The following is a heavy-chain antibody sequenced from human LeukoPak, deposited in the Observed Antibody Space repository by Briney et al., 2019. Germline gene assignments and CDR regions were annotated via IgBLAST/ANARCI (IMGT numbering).Heavy chain of an antibody. D-gene: IGHD4/OR15-4a*01. J-gene: IGHJ4*02. CDR1: GYTFTAYY. Sequence: AASVKVSCKTSGYTFTAYYLHWVRQAPGQGLEWMGRIYPKSGDTDYAQKLQGRVTMTRDTSISTAYMELSGLRSDDTAVYYCATIVLGHTGEYWGQGTLVTVSS. CDR2: IYPKSGDT. V-gene: IGHV1-2*06. CDR3: ATIVLGHTGEY.